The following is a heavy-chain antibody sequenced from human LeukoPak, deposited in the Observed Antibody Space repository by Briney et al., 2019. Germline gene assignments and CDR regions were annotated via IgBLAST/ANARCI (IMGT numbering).Heavy chain of an antibody. Sequence: GESLKISCMGSGYSFTSYWIGWVRQMPGKGLEWMGIIYPGDSDTRYSPSFQGQVTISADKSISTAYLQWGSLKASDTAMYYCARHDQQQQHDYWGQGTLVAVSS. CDR3: ARHDQQQQHDY. J-gene: IGHJ4*02. V-gene: IGHV5-51*01. CDR1: GYSFTSYW. CDR2: IYPGDSDT. D-gene: IGHD6-13*01.